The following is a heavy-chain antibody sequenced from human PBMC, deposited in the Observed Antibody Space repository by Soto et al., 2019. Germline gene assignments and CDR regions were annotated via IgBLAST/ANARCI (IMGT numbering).Heavy chain of an antibody. Sequence: QVQLQESGPGLVKPSGTLSLTCAVSGGSISSSNWWSWVRQPPGKGLEWIGEIYHSGSTNYNPSLKSRATISVDKSKNQFPLKLSSVTAADTAVYYCARAPYSGSYYHYFDYGGKGTLVTVSS. CDR3: ARAPYSGSYYHYFDY. CDR2: IYHSGST. J-gene: IGHJ4*02. D-gene: IGHD1-26*01. CDR1: GGSISSSNW. V-gene: IGHV4-4*02.